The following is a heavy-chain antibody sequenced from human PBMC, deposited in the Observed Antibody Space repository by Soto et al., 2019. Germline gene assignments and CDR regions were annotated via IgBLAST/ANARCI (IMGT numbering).Heavy chain of an antibody. CDR3: AKSGTVTPSSYYYYYYGMDV. J-gene: IGHJ6*02. V-gene: IGHV3-23*01. D-gene: IGHD4-17*01. CDR1: GFTFSSYA. CDR2: ISGSGGST. Sequence: PGGSLRLSCAASGFTFSSYAMSWVRQAPGKGLEWVSAISGSGGSTYYADSVKGRFTISRDNSKNTLYLQMNSLRAEDTAVYYCAKSGTVTPSSYYYYYYGMDVWGQGTTVTVSS.